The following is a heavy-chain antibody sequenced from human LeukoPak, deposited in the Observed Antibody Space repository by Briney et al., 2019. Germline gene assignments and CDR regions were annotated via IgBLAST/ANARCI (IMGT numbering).Heavy chain of an antibody. V-gene: IGHV3-23*01. CDR1: GFTFSSYA. Sequence: GGSLRLSCAASGFTFSSYAMSWVRQAPGKGLEWVSAISGSGGSTYYADSVKGRFTTSRDNSKNTLYLQMNSLRAEDTAVYYCAKHESYYDILTGYYAGGYFDYWGQGTLVTVSS. D-gene: IGHD3-9*01. J-gene: IGHJ4*02. CDR3: AKHESYYDILTGYYAGGYFDY. CDR2: ISGSGGST.